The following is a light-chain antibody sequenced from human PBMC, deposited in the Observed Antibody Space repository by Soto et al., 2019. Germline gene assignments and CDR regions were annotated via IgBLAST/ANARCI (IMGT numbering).Light chain of an antibody. J-gene: IGLJ1*01. Sequence: VLTQPPSASGAPGQRVTISCSGSASNIGRDPVNWYQQVPGTAPKLLIYENNHRPSGVPDRFSGSKSGTSASLVISGLRSEDEAEYFCAGWDGSLKGFVFGTGTKVTVL. CDR1: ASNIGRDP. CDR3: AGWDGSLKGFV. V-gene: IGLV1-44*01. CDR2: ENN.